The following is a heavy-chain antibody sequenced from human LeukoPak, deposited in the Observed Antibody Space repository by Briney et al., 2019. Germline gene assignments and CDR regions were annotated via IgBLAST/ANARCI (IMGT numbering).Heavy chain of an antibody. CDR1: GFTFSSYV. CDR3: ARAGYCSGGSCYGFDY. V-gene: IGHV3-33*01. J-gene: IGHJ4*02. D-gene: IGHD2-15*01. Sequence: GGSLRLSCAASGFTFSSYVMHWVRQAPGKGLEWGAVTGYDGSNKYYADSVKGRFTISRDNSKSTLYLQMNSLRAEDTAVYYCARAGYCSGGSCYGFDYWGQGTLVTVSS. CDR2: TGYDGSNK.